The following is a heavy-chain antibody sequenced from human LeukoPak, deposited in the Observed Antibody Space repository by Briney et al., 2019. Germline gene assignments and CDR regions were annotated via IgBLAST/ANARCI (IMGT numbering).Heavy chain of an antibody. J-gene: IGHJ4*02. CDR2: ISGGGGST. CDR3: AKSGYDAARVYFDS. CDR1: GFTFRNFA. V-gene: IGHV3-23*01. Sequence: GGSLRLSCAASGFTFRNFALSWVRQAPGRGLEWVSTISGGGGSTYYAESVKGRFTISRDNSMNTLDLQMNSLRAEDTAIYYCAKSGYDAARVYFDSWGQGTLVTVSS. D-gene: IGHD5-12*01.